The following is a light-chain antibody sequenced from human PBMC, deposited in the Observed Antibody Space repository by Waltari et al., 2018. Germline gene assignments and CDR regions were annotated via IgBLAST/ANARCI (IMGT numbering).Light chain of an antibody. CDR1: SPNIRSNS. CDR2: RNN. CDR3: ATWDDSLSGHMV. Sequence: QSLLTPPTSASGTPGPRVTTSCTGSSPNIRSNSVSWYQEVPGTAPKLLIYRNNPRPVGVPDRFSGSKSGTAASLAISGLRAEDEAHYYCATWDDSLSGHMVFGGGTKLTVL. V-gene: IGLV1-47*01. J-gene: IGLJ2*01.